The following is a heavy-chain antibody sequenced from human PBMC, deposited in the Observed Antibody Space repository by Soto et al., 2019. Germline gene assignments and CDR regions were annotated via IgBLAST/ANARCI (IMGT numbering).Heavy chain of an antibody. CDR1: GGTFSGYT. V-gene: IGHV1-69*04. Sequence: GASVKVSCKASGGTFSGYTISWVRQAPGQGLEWMGRIIPILGIANYAQKFQGRVTITADKSTSTAYMELSSLRSEDTAVYYCARDVAAAGIDRNYYYYYYMDVWGKGTTVTVSS. CDR3: ARDVAAAGIDRNYYYYYYMDV. D-gene: IGHD6-13*01. CDR2: IIPILGIA. J-gene: IGHJ6*03.